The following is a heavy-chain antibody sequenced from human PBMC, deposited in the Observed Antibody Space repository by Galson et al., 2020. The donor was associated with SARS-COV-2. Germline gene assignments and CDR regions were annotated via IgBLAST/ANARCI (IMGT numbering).Heavy chain of an antibody. CDR3: ARETNMAAHCIDY. D-gene: IGHD6-6*01. J-gene: IGHJ4*02. CDR2: IKSDGSKT. CDR1: GFTFSTYW. Sequence: ALHGESLKISCAASGFTFSTYWMNWVRQDPGKGLVWVSRIKSDGSKTHYADSVKGRFTISRDNAKNTLYLQMNSLRVEDTAVYYCARETNMAAHCIDYWGQGTLVTVSS. V-gene: IGHV3-74*01.